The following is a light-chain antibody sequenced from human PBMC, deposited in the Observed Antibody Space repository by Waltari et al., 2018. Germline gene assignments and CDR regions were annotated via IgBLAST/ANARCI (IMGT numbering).Light chain of an antibody. J-gene: IGLJ2*01. CDR2: DVS. CDR3: CSFAAGNTVI. CDR1: SSDVGGYNS. Sequence: QSALTPPRPVSGSPGQPATIPCTGPSSDVGGYNSVSWYQQDPGKAPTLLIFDVSERPSGVPDRFSGSKSGNTASLTISGLQAEDEADYHCCSFAAGNTVIFGGGTKLTVV. V-gene: IGLV2-11*02.